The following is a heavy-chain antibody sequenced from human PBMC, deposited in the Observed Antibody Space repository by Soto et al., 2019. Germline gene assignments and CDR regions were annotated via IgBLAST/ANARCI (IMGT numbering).Heavy chain of an antibody. Sequence: SETLSLTCIVSGDSVTSGSYYWTWLRQPPGKGLEWIGYISYTGRTKYNPSLQSRVTISVDTSKNDFSLNLSSVTAADTAVYFCAREWGLLPSYVMNVWGPGTAVTVSS. CDR1: GDSVTSGSYY. CDR3: AREWGLLPSYVMNV. D-gene: IGHD7-27*01. J-gene: IGHJ6*02. CDR2: ISYTGRT. V-gene: IGHV4-61*03.